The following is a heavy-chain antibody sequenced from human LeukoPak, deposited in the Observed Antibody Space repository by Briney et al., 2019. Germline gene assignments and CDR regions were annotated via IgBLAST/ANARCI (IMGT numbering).Heavy chain of an antibody. J-gene: IGHJ4*02. Sequence: GGSLRLSCAASGFTVSNSYMSWVRQAPGKGLEWVSVIYTGSLSYYTDSVKGRFTISRDKSNNTLYLQMNSLRDEDTAVYYCAREGGLTEGGFDYWGQGTLVTVSA. D-gene: IGHD1-14*01. CDR1: GFTVSNSY. V-gene: IGHV3-53*01. CDR2: IYTGSLS. CDR3: AREGGLTEGGFDY.